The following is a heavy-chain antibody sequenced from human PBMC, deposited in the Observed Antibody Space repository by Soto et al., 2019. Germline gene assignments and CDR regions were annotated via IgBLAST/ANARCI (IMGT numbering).Heavy chain of an antibody. Sequence: SXKVSLKASGYTXTSYGIGLVRQAPGQGLEWIGWISAYNGNTNYAQKLQGRVTMTTDTSTSTAYMELRSLRSDDTDVYYCARHITGTRAMFDYWGQGTLVTVSS. CDR2: ISAYNGNT. J-gene: IGHJ4*02. D-gene: IGHD1-7*01. CDR1: GYTXTSYG. V-gene: IGHV1-18*01. CDR3: ARHITGTRAMFDY.